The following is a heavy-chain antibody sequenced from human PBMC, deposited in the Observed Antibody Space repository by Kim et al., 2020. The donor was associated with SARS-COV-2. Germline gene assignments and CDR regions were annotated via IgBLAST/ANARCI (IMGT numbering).Heavy chain of an antibody. CDR1: GSTFASYG. Sequence: ASVKVSCKASGSTFASYGFSWVRQAPGQGLDWMGWISTFSANTNYEQKFQGRVTLTTVTSTSTAYMELRSLRSDDTAVYYCARDKEQIAAAGSDYWGQGTLVTVSS. D-gene: IGHD6-13*01. V-gene: IGHV1-18*04. J-gene: IGHJ4*02. CDR3: ARDKEQIAAAGSDY. CDR2: ISTFSANT.